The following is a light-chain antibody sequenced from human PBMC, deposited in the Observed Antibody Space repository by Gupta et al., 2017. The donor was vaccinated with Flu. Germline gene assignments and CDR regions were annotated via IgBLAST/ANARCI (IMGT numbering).Light chain of an antibody. Sequence: EIVLTQSPATLSLSPGERATLSCRASQSVSSYLAWYQQKPGQAPRLLIYDASNRATGIPARFSGSGSGTDXTLTISXLEPEDFAVYYSQQRSNWPPLTFGXGTKVEIK. CDR3: QQRSNWPPLT. J-gene: IGKJ4*01. V-gene: IGKV3-11*01. CDR2: DAS. CDR1: QSVSSY.